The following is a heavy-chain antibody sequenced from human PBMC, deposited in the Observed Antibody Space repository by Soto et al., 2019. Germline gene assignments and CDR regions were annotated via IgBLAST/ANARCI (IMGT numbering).Heavy chain of an antibody. J-gene: IGHJ4*02. CDR3: ARLWSDDFWSGFFFGFDY. V-gene: IGHV4-39*01. D-gene: IGHD3-3*01. Sequence: PSETLSLTCTVSGGSISSSSYYWGWIRQPPGKGLEWIGSIYYSGSTYYNPSLKSRVTISVDTSKNQFSLKLSSVTAADTAVYYCARLWSDDFWSGFFFGFDYWGQGTLVTVSS. CDR1: GGSISSSSYY. CDR2: IYYSGST.